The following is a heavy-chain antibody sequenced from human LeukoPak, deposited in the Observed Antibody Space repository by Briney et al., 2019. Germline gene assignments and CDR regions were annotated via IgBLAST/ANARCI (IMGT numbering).Heavy chain of an antibody. V-gene: IGHV4-59*08. CDR2: IYYSGST. CDR3: ARVGRSAMVSNWFDP. CDR1: GGSISSYY. D-gene: IGHD5-18*01. Sequence: SETLSLTCTVSGGSISSYYWSWIRQPPGKGLEWIGYIYYSGSTNYNPSLKSRVTISVDTSKNQFSLKLSSVTAADTAVYYCARVGRSAMVSNWFDPWGQGTLVTVSS. J-gene: IGHJ5*02.